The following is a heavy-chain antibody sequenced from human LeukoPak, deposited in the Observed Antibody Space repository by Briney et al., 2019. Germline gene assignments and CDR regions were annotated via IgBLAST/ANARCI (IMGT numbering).Heavy chain of an antibody. CDR3: ARVAMVRGAYFDY. CDR2: IYYSGST. J-gene: IGHJ4*02. CDR1: GGSISSYY. V-gene: IGHV4-59*01. Sequence: PSETLSLTCTVSGGSISSYYWSWIRQPPGKGLECIGYIYYSGSTNYNPSFKSRVTISVDTSKNQFSLKLSSVTAADTAVYYCARVAMVRGAYFDYWGQGTLVTVSS. D-gene: IGHD3-10*01.